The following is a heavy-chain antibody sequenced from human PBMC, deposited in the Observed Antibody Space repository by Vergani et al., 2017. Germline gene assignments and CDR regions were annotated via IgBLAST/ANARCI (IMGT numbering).Heavy chain of an antibody. Sequence: VQLVESGGGVVQPGGSLRLSCAASGFTFSNYGMHWVRQASGKGLEWVAFIRYDGSNKYYTDSVKGRFTISRDNSKNTLYLQMNSLRAEDTAVYYCAKESYDFWSGYLDYWGQGTLVTVSS. J-gene: IGHJ4*02. V-gene: IGHV3-30*02. D-gene: IGHD3-3*01. CDR1: GFTFSNYG. CDR2: IRYDGSNK. CDR3: AKESYDFWSGYLDY.